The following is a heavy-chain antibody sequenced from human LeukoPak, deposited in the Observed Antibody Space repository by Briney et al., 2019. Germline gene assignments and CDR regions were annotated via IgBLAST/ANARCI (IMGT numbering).Heavy chain of an antibody. CDR3: ARGGSEQTYYANNWFDP. Sequence: PGGSLRLSCAASGFTLSSHWMGWVRQAPGKGLEWVAVISYDGSNKYYADSVKGRFTISRDNSKNTLYLQMNSLRAEDTAVFYCARGGSEQTYYANNWFDPWGQGTLVTVSS. J-gene: IGHJ5*02. CDR2: ISYDGSNK. CDR1: GFTLSSHW. D-gene: IGHD3-3*01. V-gene: IGHV3-30-3*01.